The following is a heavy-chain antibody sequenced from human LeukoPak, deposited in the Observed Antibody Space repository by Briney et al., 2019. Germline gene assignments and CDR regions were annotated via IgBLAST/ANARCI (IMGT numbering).Heavy chain of an antibody. D-gene: IGHD3-3*01. V-gene: IGHV3-69-1*01. Sequence: PGGSLRLSCAASGFTFSNAWMSWVRQAPGKGLEWVSYLGSDGDIYYADSVKGRFTISRDNVTNSLYLQMKSLRAEDTAIYYCARISTVFERIWSQGTLVTVSS. CDR1: GFTFSNAW. J-gene: IGHJ4*02. CDR2: LGSDGDI. CDR3: ARISTVFERI.